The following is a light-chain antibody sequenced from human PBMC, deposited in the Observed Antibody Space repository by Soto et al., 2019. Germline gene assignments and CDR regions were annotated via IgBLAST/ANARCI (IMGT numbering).Light chain of an antibody. CDR1: QSISSY. Sequence: DIQMTQSPSSLSASVGDRVTITCRASQSISSYLNWYQQKPGKAPKLLIYAASSLQSGVPSRFSGSGSGTDFTLTISSLQPEDSAVYYCQQYGGSPIFTFGPGTKLEI. J-gene: IGKJ3*01. CDR2: AAS. CDR3: QQYGGSPIFT. V-gene: IGKV1-39*01.